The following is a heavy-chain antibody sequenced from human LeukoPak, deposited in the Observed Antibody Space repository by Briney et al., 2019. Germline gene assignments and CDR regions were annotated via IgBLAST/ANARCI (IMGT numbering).Heavy chain of an antibody. J-gene: IGHJ4*02. Sequence: GGSLRLSCSASGFTFSDYYMSWIRQAPGKGLEWVSYISSSGSTIYYADSVKGRFTISRDNAKNSLYLQMNSLRAEDTAVYYCARVKVATTIDYWGQGTLVTVSS. CDR2: ISSSGSTI. CDR1: GFTFSDYY. CDR3: ARVKVATTIDY. V-gene: IGHV3-11*01. D-gene: IGHD5-24*01.